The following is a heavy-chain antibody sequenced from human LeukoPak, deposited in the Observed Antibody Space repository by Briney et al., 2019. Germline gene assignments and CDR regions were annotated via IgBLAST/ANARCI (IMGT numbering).Heavy chain of an antibody. D-gene: IGHD2-21*02. CDR2: MYYTGST. V-gene: IGHV4-59*03. CDR3: AAVVVSGTPYFDY. Sequence: SETLSLTCTVSGGPIRSYYWTWIRQPPGKGLEWIGYMYYTGSTKYNPSLKSRVSISVDTSKNQFSLTLTSVTAADTAVYYCAAVVVSGTPYFDYWGQGTLATVSS. CDR1: GGPIRSYY. J-gene: IGHJ4*02.